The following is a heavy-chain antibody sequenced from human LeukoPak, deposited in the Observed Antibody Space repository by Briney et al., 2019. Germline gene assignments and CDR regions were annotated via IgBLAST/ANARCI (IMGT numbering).Heavy chain of an antibody. Sequence: GGSLRLSCVASGFTFSSYSMNWVRQAPGKGLEWVSSISSSSSYIYYADSVKGRFTISRDNAKNSLYLQMNSLRAEDTAVYYCARAGTHSSSLDYWGQGTLVTVSS. CDR3: ARAGTHSSSLDY. V-gene: IGHV3-21*01. CDR1: GFTFSSYS. D-gene: IGHD6-6*01. CDR2: ISSSSSYI. J-gene: IGHJ4*02.